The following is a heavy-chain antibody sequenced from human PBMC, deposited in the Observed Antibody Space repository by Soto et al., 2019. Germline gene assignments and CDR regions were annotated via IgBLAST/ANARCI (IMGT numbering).Heavy chain of an antibody. CDR2: ISSSSSYI. J-gene: IGHJ6*03. CDR3: ARAPLYCSGGSCYMEDSLYYYYMDV. Sequence: EVQLVESGGGLVKPGGSLRLSCAASGFTFSSYSMNWVRQAPGKGLEWVSSISSSSSYIYYADSVKGRFTISRDNAKNSLYLQMNSLRAEDTAVYYCARAPLYCSGGSCYMEDSLYYYYMDVWGKGTTVTVSS. V-gene: IGHV3-21*01. CDR1: GFTFSSYS. D-gene: IGHD2-15*01.